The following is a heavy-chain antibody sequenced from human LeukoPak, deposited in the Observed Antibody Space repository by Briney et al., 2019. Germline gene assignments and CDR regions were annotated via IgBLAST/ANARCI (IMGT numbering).Heavy chain of an antibody. J-gene: IGHJ6*03. CDR2: ISGRGGST. D-gene: IGHD6-13*01. Sequence: GGSLRLSCAASGYTFSSYAMSWVRQAPGKGREWVSAISGRGGSTYYADSVKGRFTISRDNSKNTLYLQMNSLRAEDTAVYFRAKEEQQLVPIYYYYYMDVWGKGTTVTVSS. V-gene: IGHV3-23*01. CDR3: AKEEQQLVPIYYYYYMDV. CDR1: GYTFSSYA.